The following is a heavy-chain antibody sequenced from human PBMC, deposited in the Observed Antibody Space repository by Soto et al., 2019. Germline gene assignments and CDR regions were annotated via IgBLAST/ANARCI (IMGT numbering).Heavy chain of an antibody. CDR3: ARPDMSSGLDDI. J-gene: IGHJ3*02. Sequence: SETLSLTCTVSGGSISSSSYYWGWIRQPPGKGLEWIGSIYYSGSTYYNPSLKSRVTISVDTSKNQFSLKLSSVTAADTAVYYCARPDMSSGLDDIWGQGTMFTVSS. CDR2: IYYSGST. D-gene: IGHD3-22*01. V-gene: IGHV4-39*01. CDR1: GGSISSSSYY.